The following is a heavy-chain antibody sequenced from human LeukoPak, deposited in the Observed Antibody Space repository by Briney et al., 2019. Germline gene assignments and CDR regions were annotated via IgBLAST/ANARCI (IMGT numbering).Heavy chain of an antibody. CDR2: IKPDGSEK. V-gene: IGHV3-7*04. Sequence: GGSLRLSCEVSGFTFSTYWMGWVRQAPGKGLEWVAHIKPDGSEKWYVDSVKVRFTISRDNAKNSLFLQMNSLRAEDTAVYHCARFAVPYGMDVWGQGTTVTVSS. D-gene: IGHD1-1*01. J-gene: IGHJ6*02. CDR3: ARFAVPYGMDV. CDR1: GFTFSTYW.